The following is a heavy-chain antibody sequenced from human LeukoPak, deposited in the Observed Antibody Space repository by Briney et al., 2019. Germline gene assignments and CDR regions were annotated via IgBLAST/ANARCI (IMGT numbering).Heavy chain of an antibody. D-gene: IGHD2-2*01. CDR2: ISGSGGST. CDR1: GFTFSSYA. J-gene: IGHJ4*02. V-gene: IGHV3-23*01. CDR3: AKVVVPAAPRGYYFDY. Sequence: GGSLRLSCAASGFTFSSYAMSWVRQAPGKGLEWVSAISGSGGSTYYADSVKGRFTISRDNSKNTLYLQMNSLRAEDTAVYYCAKVVVPAAPRGYYFDYWGQGTLVTVSP.